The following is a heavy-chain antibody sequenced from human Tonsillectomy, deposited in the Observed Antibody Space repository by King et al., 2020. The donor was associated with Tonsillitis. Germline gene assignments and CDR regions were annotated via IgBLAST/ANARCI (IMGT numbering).Heavy chain of an antibody. CDR1: GDSISSFY. CDR2: IYYSGTT. Sequence: VQLQESGPGLVKLSETLSLTCTVSGDSISSFYWSWIRQPPGKGLEWIGYIYYSGTTHYNPPLKSRVTISVDTSKSQFSLYLRSVTAADTAVYYCARSRSSSHWFDPWGQGTLVTVSS. J-gene: IGHJ5*02. V-gene: IGHV4-59*01. D-gene: IGHD6-6*01. CDR3: ARSRSSSHWFDP.